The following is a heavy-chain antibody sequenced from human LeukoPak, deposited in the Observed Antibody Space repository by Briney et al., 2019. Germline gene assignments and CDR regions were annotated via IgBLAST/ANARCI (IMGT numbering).Heavy chain of an antibody. D-gene: IGHD3-22*01. CDR3: ARLYYDSSGYFDH. CDR2: IFYSGST. CDR1: GGSISSSSYY. Sequence: ASETLSLTCTVSGGSISSSSYYWGWIRQPPGKGLEWIGSIFYSGSTYYNPSLKSRVTISVDTSKNQFSLKLSSVTAADTAVYYCARLYYDSSGYFDHWGQGTLVTVSS. J-gene: IGHJ4*02. V-gene: IGHV4-39*01.